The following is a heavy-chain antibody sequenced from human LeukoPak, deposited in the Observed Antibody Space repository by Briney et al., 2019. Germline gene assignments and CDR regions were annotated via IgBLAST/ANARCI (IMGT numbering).Heavy chain of an antibody. Sequence: GGSLRLSCAASGFSFDDYVMYWVRQPPGKGLEWVSLISWDGMTSNYADSVKGRFTISRDDSKNSLYLQMNSLRVEDTALYYCAKDIIRGVTYGSGSSPDYWGQGTLVTVSS. CDR2: ISWDGMTS. CDR3: AKDIIRGVTYGSGSSPDY. V-gene: IGHV3-43D*03. D-gene: IGHD3-10*01. J-gene: IGHJ4*02. CDR1: GFSFDDYV.